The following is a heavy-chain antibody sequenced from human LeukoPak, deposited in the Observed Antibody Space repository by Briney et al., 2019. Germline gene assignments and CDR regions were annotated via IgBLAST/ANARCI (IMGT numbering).Heavy chain of an antibody. CDR1: GGSISTSSYY. V-gene: IGHV4-39*07. Sequence: SETLSLTCTVSGGSISTSSYYWGWIRQPPGKGLEWIGSMYYSGSTYYNPSLKSRVTISVDTSKNQFSLKLSSVTAADTAVYYCARGRGYSGYGDLPWFDPWGQGTLVTVSS. D-gene: IGHD5-12*01. CDR3: ARGRGYSGYGDLPWFDP. CDR2: MYYSGST. J-gene: IGHJ5*02.